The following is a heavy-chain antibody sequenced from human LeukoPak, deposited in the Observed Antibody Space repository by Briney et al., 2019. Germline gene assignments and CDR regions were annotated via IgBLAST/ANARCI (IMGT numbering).Heavy chain of an antibody. D-gene: IGHD1-26*01. J-gene: IGHJ5*02. CDR1: GFPFNTSA. V-gene: IGHV3-23*01. Sequence: GGSLRLSCAGSGFPFNTSAMRWVRQAPGKGLEWVSAISGSGRSTYYTDSVRGRFTISRDNSTNTLYLQMNSLRAEDTAGYFCAKGRGTRVYNWFDTWGQGGLVTVSS. CDR3: AKGRGTRVYNWFDT. CDR2: ISGSGRST.